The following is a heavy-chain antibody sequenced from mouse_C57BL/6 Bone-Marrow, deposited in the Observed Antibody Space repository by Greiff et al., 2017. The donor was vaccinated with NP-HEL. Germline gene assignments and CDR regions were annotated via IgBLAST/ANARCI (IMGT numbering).Heavy chain of an antibody. Sequence: VQLKESGGDLVKPGGSLKLSCAASGFTFSSYGMSWVRQTPDKRLEWVATISSGGSYTYYPDSVKGRFTISRDNAKNTLYLQMSSLKSEDTAMYYCARQEMVTRFYYFDYWGQGTTLTVSS. J-gene: IGHJ2*01. CDR3: ARQEMVTRFYYFDY. V-gene: IGHV5-6*01. CDR2: ISSGGSYT. D-gene: IGHD2-3*01. CDR1: GFTFSSYG.